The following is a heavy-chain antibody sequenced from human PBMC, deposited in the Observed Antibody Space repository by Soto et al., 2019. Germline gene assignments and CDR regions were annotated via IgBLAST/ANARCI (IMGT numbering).Heavy chain of an antibody. CDR2: IYHSGST. Sequence: QVQLQESGPGLVKPSGTLSLTCAVSGGSISSSNWWSWVRQPPGKGLEWIGEIYHSGSTNYNPSPQSRVTITVDPSKTHCSLSLTSVTAAHTSVYYCARTDYGACRCFDPWGQGTLVTVSS. CDR1: GGSISSSNW. J-gene: IGHJ5*02. CDR3: ARTDYGACRCFDP. V-gene: IGHV4-4*02. D-gene: IGHD4-17*01.